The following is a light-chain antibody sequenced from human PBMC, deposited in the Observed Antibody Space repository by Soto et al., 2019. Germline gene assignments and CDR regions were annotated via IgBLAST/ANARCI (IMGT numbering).Light chain of an antibody. Sequence: QAVVTQEPSLTVSPGGTVTLTCGSTTGDVTNGRWPYWFQQRPGQVPRTLIHDTSNKHSWTPARFSGSLLGDKAALTLSGAQPEDEAAYYCLLFYDGVAVFGGGTQLTVL. J-gene: IGLJ7*01. CDR3: LLFYDGVAV. CDR2: DTS. V-gene: IGLV7-46*01. CDR1: TGDVTNGRW.